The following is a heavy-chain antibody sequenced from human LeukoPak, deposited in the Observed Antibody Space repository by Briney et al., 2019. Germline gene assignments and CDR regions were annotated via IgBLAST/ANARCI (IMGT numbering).Heavy chain of an antibody. J-gene: IGHJ6*03. D-gene: IGHD1-26*01. CDR3: ARVRGSSGSYEYYHYMDV. CDR1: GGSFSGYY. CDR2: INHSGST. V-gene: IGHV4-34*01. Sequence: SETLSLTCAVYGGSFSGYYWSWIRQPPGKGLEWIGEINHSGSTNYNPSLKSRVTMSVDTSKKQFSLKLSSVTAADTAVYYCARVRGSSGSYEYYHYMDVWGKGTTVTISS.